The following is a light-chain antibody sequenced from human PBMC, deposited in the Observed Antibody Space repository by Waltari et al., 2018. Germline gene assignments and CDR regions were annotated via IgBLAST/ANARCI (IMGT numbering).Light chain of an antibody. CDR1: QGISSY. Sequence: AIRITQSPSSLSASTGDRVTITCRASQGISSYLAWYQQKPGKAPKLLIYAASTLHSGVPSRFSGSGSGTDFTLTISCLQSEDFATYYCHQYYSYPITFGQGTRLEIK. CDR2: AAS. CDR3: HQYYSYPIT. V-gene: IGKV1-8*01. J-gene: IGKJ5*01.